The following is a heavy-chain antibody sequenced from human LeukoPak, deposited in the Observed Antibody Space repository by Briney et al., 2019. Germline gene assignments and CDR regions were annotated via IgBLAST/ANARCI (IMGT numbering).Heavy chain of an antibody. CDR3: AKEGPDEQQLGFDY. Sequence: PGGSLRLSCAASGFTFSSYGMHWVRQAPGKGLEWLTVVSYDGNFKYFGDSVKGRFTIFRDNSKNTLYLQMNSLRAEDTAVYYCAKEGPDEQQLGFDYWGQGTLVTVSS. V-gene: IGHV3-30*18. CDR2: VSYDGNFK. CDR1: GFTFSSYG. J-gene: IGHJ4*02. D-gene: IGHD6-13*01.